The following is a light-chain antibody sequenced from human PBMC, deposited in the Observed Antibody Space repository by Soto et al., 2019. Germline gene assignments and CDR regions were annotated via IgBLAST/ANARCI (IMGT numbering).Light chain of an antibody. V-gene: IGKV3-20*01. CDR2: GAS. CDR1: QSVSRSY. Sequence: EIVLTQSPGTLSLSPGERATLSCRASQSVSRSYLAWYQQKPGQAPRLLIYGASSRATGIPDRFSGSGSGTDFTLPISRLEPEDFAVYYCQQYGSSPRTFGQGTKLEIK. J-gene: IGKJ2*01. CDR3: QQYGSSPRT.